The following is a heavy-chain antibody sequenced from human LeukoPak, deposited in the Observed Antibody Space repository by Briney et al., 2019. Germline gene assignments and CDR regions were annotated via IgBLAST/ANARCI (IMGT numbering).Heavy chain of an antibody. J-gene: IGHJ3*02. CDR3: ARDRVGSGYDADDAFDI. D-gene: IGHD5-12*01. Sequence: SETLSLTCTVSGGSISNYYYNWIRQPPGKGLEWIGCMYYSWNTNYNPSLKSRVTISVDTSKNQFSLKLSSVTAADTAVYYCARDRVGSGYDADDAFDIWGQGTMVTVSS. V-gene: IGHV4-59*01. CDR2: MYYSWNT. CDR1: GGSISNYY.